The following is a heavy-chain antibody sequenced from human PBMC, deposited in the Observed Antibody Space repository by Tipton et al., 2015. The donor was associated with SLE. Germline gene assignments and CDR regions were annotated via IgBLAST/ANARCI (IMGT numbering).Heavy chain of an antibody. CDR1: GFTFSTYA. D-gene: IGHD6-13*01. Sequence: RSLRLSCAASGFTFSTYAMHWVRQAPGKGLEWVAVISYDGSVKYYADSVKGRFTISRDNSKNTLYLQMNSLRAEDTAVYYCAIAAARTYYGMDVWGQGTTVTVSS. V-gene: IGHV3-30*04. CDR3: AIAAARTYYGMDV. CDR2: ISYDGSVK. J-gene: IGHJ6*02.